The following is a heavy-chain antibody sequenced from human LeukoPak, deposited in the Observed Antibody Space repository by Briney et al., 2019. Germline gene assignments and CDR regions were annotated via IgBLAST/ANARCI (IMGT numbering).Heavy chain of an antibody. CDR2: ISYDGSNK. Sequence: GGSLRLSCAASGFTFSSYGMHWVRQAPGKGLEWVAVISYDGSNKYYADSVKGRFTISRDNSKNTLYLQMNSLRAEDTAVYYCAKDVAALLNYFDYWGQGTLVTVSS. V-gene: IGHV3-30*18. CDR3: AKDVAALLNYFDY. J-gene: IGHJ4*02. D-gene: IGHD6-13*01. CDR1: GFTFSSYG.